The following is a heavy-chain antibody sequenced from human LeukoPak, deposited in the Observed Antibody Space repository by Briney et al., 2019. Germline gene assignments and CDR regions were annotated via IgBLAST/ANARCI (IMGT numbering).Heavy chain of an antibody. J-gene: IGHJ6*02. CDR3: ARGGAQGMDV. D-gene: IGHD1-26*01. Sequence: GGSLRLSCAASGFTFSDYYMTWIRQAPGKGLEWVSYISGVASDIYYADSVKGRFTISRDNAKKSVYLQMNSLRAEDTAVYYCARGGAQGMDVWGQGTTVTVSS. V-gene: IGHV3-11*01. CDR2: ISGVASDI. CDR1: GFTFSDYY.